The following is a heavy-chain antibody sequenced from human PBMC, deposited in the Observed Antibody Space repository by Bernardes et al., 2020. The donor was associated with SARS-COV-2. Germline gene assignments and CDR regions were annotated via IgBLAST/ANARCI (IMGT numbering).Heavy chain of an antibody. D-gene: IGHD3-3*01. CDR2: INPNSGGT. CDR3: ARDMGRITIFGVVRPYYYYYGMDV. V-gene: IGHV1-2*04. Sequence: ASVKVSCKASGYTFTGYYMHWVRQAPGQGLEWMGWINPNSGGTNYAQKFQGWVTMTRDTSISTAYMELSRLRSDDTAVYYCARDMGRITIFGVVRPYYYYYGMDVWGQGTTVTVSS. J-gene: IGHJ6*02. CDR1: GYTFTGYY.